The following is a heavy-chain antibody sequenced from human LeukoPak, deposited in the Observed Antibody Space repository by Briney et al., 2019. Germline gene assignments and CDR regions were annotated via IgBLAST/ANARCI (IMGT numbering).Heavy chain of an antibody. CDR3: ARPEYDILTGYSFSYNWFDP. D-gene: IGHD3-9*01. CDR1: GGSFSGYY. J-gene: IGHJ5*02. V-gene: IGHV4-34*01. Sequence: SETLSLTCAVYGGSFSGYYWSWIRQPPGKGLEWIGEINHSGSTNYNPSLKSRVTISVDTSKNQFSLKLSSVTAADTAVYYCARPEYDILTGYSFSYNWFDPWGQGTLVTVSS. CDR2: INHSGST.